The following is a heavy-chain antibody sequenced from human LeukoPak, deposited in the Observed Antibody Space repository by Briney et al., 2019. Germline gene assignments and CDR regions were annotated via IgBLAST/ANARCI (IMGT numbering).Heavy chain of an antibody. V-gene: IGHV4-59*11. D-gene: IGHD4-11*01. CDR1: GGSISSHY. CDR3: ARDSPSNYGIDY. Sequence: SETLSLTCTVSGGSISSHYWSWIRQPPGKGLEWIGYIYYSGSTNYNPSLKSRVTISVDTSKNQFSLKLSSVTAADTAVYYCARDSPSNYGIDYWGQGTLVTVSS. J-gene: IGHJ4*02. CDR2: IYYSGST.